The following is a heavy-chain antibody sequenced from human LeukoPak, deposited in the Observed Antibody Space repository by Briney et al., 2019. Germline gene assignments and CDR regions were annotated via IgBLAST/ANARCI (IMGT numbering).Heavy chain of an antibody. D-gene: IGHD2-8*01. CDR2: INPSGGST. Sequence: ASVKVSCKASGYTFTSYYMHWVRQAPGQGLEWMGIINPSGGSTSYAQKFQGRVTMTRDTSISTAYMELSRLRSDDTAVYYCARVAGLYCTNGVCDAFDIWGQGTMVTVSS. J-gene: IGHJ3*02. CDR3: ARVAGLYCTNGVCDAFDI. CDR1: GYTFTSYY. V-gene: IGHV1-46*01.